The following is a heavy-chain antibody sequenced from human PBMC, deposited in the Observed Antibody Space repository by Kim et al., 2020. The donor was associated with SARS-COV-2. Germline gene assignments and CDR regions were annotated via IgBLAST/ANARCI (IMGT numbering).Heavy chain of an antibody. CDR1: GFSFSDYT. CDR3: ASHIYSDYYYNGLDV. Sequence: GGSLRLSCAASGFSFSDYTMNWVRQAPGKGLEWVSSTTSSGAYKYYADSLKGRFTISRDNAKNSLYLQMNNLRAEDTAVYYCASHIYSDYYYNGLDVWG. J-gene: IGHJ6*02. V-gene: IGHV3-21*01. CDR2: TTSSGAYK. D-gene: IGHD4-4*01.